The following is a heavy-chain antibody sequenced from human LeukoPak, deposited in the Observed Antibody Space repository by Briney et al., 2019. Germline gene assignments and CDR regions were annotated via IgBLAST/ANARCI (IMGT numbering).Heavy chain of an antibody. CDR3: AKDRKQGSITIFGVVFDY. Sequence: GGSLRLSCAASGFTFSSYSMNWVRQAPGKGLEWVSSISSSSYIYYADSVKGRFTISRDNAKNSLYLQMNSLRAEDTAVYYCAKDRKQGSITIFGVVFDYWGQGTLVTVSS. V-gene: IGHV3-21*04. CDR1: GFTFSSYS. CDR2: ISSSSYI. D-gene: IGHD3-3*01. J-gene: IGHJ4*02.